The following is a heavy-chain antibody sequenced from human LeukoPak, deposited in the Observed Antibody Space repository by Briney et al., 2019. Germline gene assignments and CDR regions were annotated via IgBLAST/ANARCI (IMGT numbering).Heavy chain of an antibody. CDR2: IYYSGST. J-gene: IGHJ5*02. CDR1: GGSISSYY. CDR3: ARDRAYYYGSGNYAWFDP. D-gene: IGHD3-10*01. V-gene: IGHV4-59*01. Sequence: SETLSLTCTVSGGSISSYYWSWIRQPPGKGLEWIGYIYYSGSTNYNPSLKSRVTISVDTSKNQSSLKLSSVTAADTAVYYCARDRAYYYGSGNYAWFDPWGQGTLVTVSS.